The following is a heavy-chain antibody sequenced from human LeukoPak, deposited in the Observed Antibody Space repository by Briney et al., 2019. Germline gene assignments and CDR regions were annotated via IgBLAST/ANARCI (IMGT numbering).Heavy chain of an antibody. J-gene: IGHJ6*03. Sequence: GGSLRLSCAASGFTFSSYSMNWVRQAPGKGLEWVSSISSSSSYIYYADSVKGRFTISRDNAKNSLYLQMNSLRAEDTAVYYCARDRYYYDSGSISYYYYMDVWGKGTTVTVSS. CDR1: GFTFSSYS. D-gene: IGHD3-22*01. V-gene: IGHV3-21*01. CDR2: ISSSSSYI. CDR3: ARDRYYYDSGSISYYYYMDV.